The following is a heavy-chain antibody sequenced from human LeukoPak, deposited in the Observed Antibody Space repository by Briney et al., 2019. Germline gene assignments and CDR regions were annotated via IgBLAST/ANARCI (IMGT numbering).Heavy chain of an antibody. D-gene: IGHD2/OR15-2a*01. CDR3: LRRRQYDSSLFWNFDL. Sequence: SETLSLTCAVYGGSFSGYYWSWIRQSPGKGLEWIGEINHSGCTNYNASLKSRVTISVGKSKNQFLLMLRSVTAEDTAVYYCLRRRQYDSSLFWNFDLWGRGTLVPVSS. V-gene: IGHV4-34*01. J-gene: IGHJ2*01. CDR2: INHSGCT. CDR1: GGSFSGYY.